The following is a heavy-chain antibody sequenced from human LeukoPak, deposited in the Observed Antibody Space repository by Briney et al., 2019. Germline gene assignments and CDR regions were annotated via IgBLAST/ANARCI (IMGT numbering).Heavy chain of an antibody. D-gene: IGHD1-26*01. Sequence: SETLSLTCTVSAGSITSYYWSWIRQPPGKGLEWIAFVYYSGITNYNPSLKSRASISVDTSKNLCSLRLSSVTAADTAVYYCARHAIYSGGYSYWFDPWGLGTLVTVSS. CDR2: VYYSGIT. V-gene: IGHV4-59*08. CDR3: ARHAIYSGGYSYWFDP. J-gene: IGHJ5*02. CDR1: AGSITSYY.